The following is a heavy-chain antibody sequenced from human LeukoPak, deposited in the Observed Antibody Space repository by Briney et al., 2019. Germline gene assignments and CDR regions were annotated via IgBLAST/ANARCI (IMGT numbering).Heavy chain of an antibody. J-gene: IGHJ5*02. V-gene: IGHV3-7*01. CDR1: GFTFSSYW. CDR2: IKQDGSEK. CDR3: ARSAGFDWLFYGIFDP. D-gene: IGHD3-9*01. Sequence: PGGPLRLSCAASGFTFSSYWMSWVRQAPGKGLEWVANIKQDGSEKYYVDSVKGRFTISRDNAKNSLYLQMNSLRAEDTAVYYCARSAGFDWLFYGIFDPWGQGTLVTVSS.